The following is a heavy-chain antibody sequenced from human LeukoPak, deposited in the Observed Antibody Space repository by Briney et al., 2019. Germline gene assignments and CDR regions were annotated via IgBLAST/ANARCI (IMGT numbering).Heavy chain of an antibody. J-gene: IGHJ4*02. CDR2: ISAYNGNT. Sequence: ASVKVSCKASGYTFTSYGISWVRQAPGQGLEWMGWISAYNGNTNHAQKLQGRVTMTTDTSTSTAYMELRSLRSDDTAVYYCARVIVGAWPFDYWGQGTLVTVSS. CDR3: ARVIVGAWPFDY. V-gene: IGHV1-18*01. D-gene: IGHD1-26*01. CDR1: GYTFTSYG.